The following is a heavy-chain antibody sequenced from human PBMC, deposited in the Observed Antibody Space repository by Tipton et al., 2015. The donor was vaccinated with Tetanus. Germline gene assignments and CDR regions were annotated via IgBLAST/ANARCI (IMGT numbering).Heavy chain of an antibody. Sequence: SLRLSCAASGFTFNGYGMHWVRQAPGKGLEWLALVWYDGSRQYYAGSVKGRFTISRDNSKNTLYLQMNSLRAEDTAVYYCAREADCSGGSCFSWDFDNWGQGTQVTVSS. J-gene: IGHJ4*02. CDR1: GFTFNGYG. CDR3: AREADCSGGSCFSWDFDN. D-gene: IGHD2-15*01. CDR2: VWYDGSRQ. V-gene: IGHV3-33*01.